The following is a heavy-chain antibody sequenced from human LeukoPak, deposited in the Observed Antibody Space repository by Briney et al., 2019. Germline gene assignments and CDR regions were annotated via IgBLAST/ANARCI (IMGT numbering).Heavy chain of an antibody. CDR1: GFTFSAYN. Sequence: GGSLRLSCAASGFTFSAYNMNWVRRTPGKGLEWVSSITTSSSYMFYADSGRGRFTISRDNAETSLYLQMNSLRDEDTAVYYCASHTVVVTATHDAFAFWGQGTMVTVSS. CDR2: ITTSSSYM. V-gene: IGHV3-21*01. CDR3: ASHTVVVTATHDAFAF. D-gene: IGHD2-21*02. J-gene: IGHJ3*01.